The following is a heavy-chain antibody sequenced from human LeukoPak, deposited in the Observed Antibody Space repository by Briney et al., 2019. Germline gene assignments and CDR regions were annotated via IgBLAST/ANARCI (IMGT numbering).Heavy chain of an antibody. D-gene: IGHD2-2*01. CDR1: GFTFDDYA. J-gene: IGHJ6*03. CDR3: AKRGNPAVGHHYLDV. Sequence: GRSLRLSCAASGFTFDDYAMHWVRQAPGKGLEWVSSITLSGGSTFYADSVRGRFTISRDNSKNTLYLQMNSLGAEDTAVYYCAKRGNPAVGHHYLDVWGEGTTVSVSS. CDR2: ITLSGGST. V-gene: IGHV3-23*01.